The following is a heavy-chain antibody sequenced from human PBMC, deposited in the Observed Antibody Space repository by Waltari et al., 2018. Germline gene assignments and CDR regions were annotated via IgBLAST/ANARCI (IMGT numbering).Heavy chain of an antibody. CDR3: ARGARYYDSSSYFDY. J-gene: IGHJ4*02. CDR2: IGTAGDT. V-gene: IGHV3-13*01. D-gene: IGHD3-22*01. CDR1: GFTFSSYD. Sequence: EVQLVESGGGLVQPGGSLRLSCAAPGFTFSSYDMHWVRQSTGKGLEWVSAIGTAGDTYYPGSVKGRFTISRENAKNSLYLQMNSLRAEDTAVYYCARGARYYDSSSYFDYWGQGTLVTVSS.